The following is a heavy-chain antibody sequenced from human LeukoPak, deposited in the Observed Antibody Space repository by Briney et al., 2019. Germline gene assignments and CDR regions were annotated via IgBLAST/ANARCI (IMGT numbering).Heavy chain of an antibody. CDR2: IDPASGIT. CDR3: ARVGAPGGLRPYHYYY. D-gene: IGHD3-16*01. V-gene: IGHV1-2*02. Sequence: ASVKVSCKVSGYIFSDYWIHWVRQAPGRGLECLGWIDPASGITNQPQKFQGRITVTRDTSASTVYMDLTGLTTDDTALYYCARVGAPGGLRPYHYYYWGQGTLVTVSS. J-gene: IGHJ4*02. CDR1: GYIFSDYW.